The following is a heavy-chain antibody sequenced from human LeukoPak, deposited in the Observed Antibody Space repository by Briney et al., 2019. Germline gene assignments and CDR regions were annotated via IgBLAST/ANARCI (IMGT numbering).Heavy chain of an antibody. CDR2: VNLQGST. Sequence: SETLSLTCGVSGGSITSTNYWTWVCQPPGKGLEWIGEVNLQGSTNYNPSLMGRVAISVDMSENHISLQLTSVTAADTAVYYCARSSAAADPTHNWFDPWGQGTLVTVSS. D-gene: IGHD6-13*01. CDR1: GGSITSTNY. CDR3: ARSSAAADPTHNWFDP. J-gene: IGHJ5*02. V-gene: IGHV4-4*02.